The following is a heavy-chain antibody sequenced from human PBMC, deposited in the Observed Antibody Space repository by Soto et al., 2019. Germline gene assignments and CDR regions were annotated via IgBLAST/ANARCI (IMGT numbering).Heavy chain of an antibody. CDR3: AKDDPPGWTGDIVVVTATDY. D-gene: IGHD2-21*02. CDR1: GFTFSSYA. CDR2: ISGSGGST. J-gene: IGHJ4*02. Sequence: GGSLRLSCAASGFTFSSYAMSWVRQAPGKGLEWVSAISGSGGSTYYADSVKGRFTISRDNSKNTLYLQMNSLRAEDPAVYYCAKDDPPGWTGDIVVVTATDYWGQGTLVTVSS. V-gene: IGHV3-23*01.